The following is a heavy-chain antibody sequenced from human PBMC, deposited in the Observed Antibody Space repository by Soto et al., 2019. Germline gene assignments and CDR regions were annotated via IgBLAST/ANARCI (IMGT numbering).Heavy chain of an antibody. CDR3: ARLLLNYSKLGAFDI. V-gene: IGHV4-30-2*01. CDR2: IYHSGST. J-gene: IGHJ3*02. D-gene: IGHD1-7*01. Sequence: PSETLSLTCAVSGGSISSGGYSWSWIRQPPGKGLEWIGYIYHSGSTYDNPSLKSRVTISVDRSKNQFSLKLSSVTAADTAVYYCARLLLNYSKLGAFDIWGQGTMVTVSS. CDR1: GGSISSGGYS.